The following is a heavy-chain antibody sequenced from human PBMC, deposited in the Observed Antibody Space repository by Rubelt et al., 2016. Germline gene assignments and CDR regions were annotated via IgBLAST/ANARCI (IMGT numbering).Heavy chain of an antibody. Sequence: QVQLVESGGGVVQPGRSLRLSCAASGFTFSSYGMHWVRQAPGKGLEWVAVIWYDGSNKYYADSVKGRFTISRDNSKHTLYLQMNSLRAEDTAVYYCARDRAGSSSWYPVFGAFDIWGQGTMVTVSS. V-gene: IGHV3-33*01. J-gene: IGHJ3*02. D-gene: IGHD6-13*01. CDR1: GFTFSSYG. CDR2: IWYDGSNK. CDR3: ARDRAGSSSWYPVFGAFDI.